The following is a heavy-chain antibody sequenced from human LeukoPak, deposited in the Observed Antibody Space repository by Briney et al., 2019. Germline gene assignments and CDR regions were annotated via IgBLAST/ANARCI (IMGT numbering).Heavy chain of an antibody. CDR1: GFTFSSYS. CDR2: IRSRSNYI. D-gene: IGHD2-2*01. J-gene: IGHJ3*02. V-gene: IGHV3-21*01. Sequence: GGSLRLSCAASGFTFSSYSMNWVRQAPGKGLEWVSSIRSRSNYIDYADSIKGRFTISRDNAKNSLYLQMNSLRAEDTAVYYCARVGVPAAFDIWGQGTMVTVSS. CDR3: ARVGVPAAFDI.